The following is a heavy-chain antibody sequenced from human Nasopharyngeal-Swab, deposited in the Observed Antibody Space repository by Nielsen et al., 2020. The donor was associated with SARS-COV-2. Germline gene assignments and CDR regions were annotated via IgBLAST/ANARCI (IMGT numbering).Heavy chain of an antibody. Sequence: GESLKISCSASGFTFSSYAMHWVRQAPGKGLEYVSAISSNGGSTYYADSVKGRFTISRDNSKSTLYLQMSSLRAEDTAVYYCVKDHRHSSGYYYYGMDVWGQGTTVTVSS. CDR1: GFTFSSYA. D-gene: IGHD3-22*01. CDR3: VKDHRHSSGYYYYGMDV. J-gene: IGHJ6*02. V-gene: IGHV3-64D*06. CDR2: ISSNGGST.